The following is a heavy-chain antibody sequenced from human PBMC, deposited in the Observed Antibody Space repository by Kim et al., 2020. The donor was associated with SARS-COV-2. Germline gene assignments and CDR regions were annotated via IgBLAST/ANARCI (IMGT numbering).Heavy chain of an antibody. V-gene: IGHV3-74*01. J-gene: IGHJ4*02. CDR1: GFTFSSYW. CDR3: ARKSTHYYDY. Sequence: GESLRLSCAASGFTFSSYWMHWVRQAPGKGLVWVSRISSDGNTTTYADSVKGRFTISRDNAKNTLYLQMNSLRAEDTAVYYCARKSTHYYDYWGQGTLVT. D-gene: IGHD2-15*01. CDR2: ISSDGNTT.